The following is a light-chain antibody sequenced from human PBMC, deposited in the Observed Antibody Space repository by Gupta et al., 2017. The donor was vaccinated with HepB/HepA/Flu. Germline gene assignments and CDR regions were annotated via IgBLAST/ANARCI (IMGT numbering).Light chain of an antibody. CDR2: QDN. Sequence: SYELTQPASVSVSPGQTASITCSGDKLGNKYVCWYQRKPGRSPVLVIYQDNKRPSGIPERFSGSNSGNTATLTISGTQAMDEADYYCQAWDSSTLFGGGTKLTVL. CDR3: QAWDSSTL. CDR1: KLGNKY. J-gene: IGLJ2*01. V-gene: IGLV3-1*01.